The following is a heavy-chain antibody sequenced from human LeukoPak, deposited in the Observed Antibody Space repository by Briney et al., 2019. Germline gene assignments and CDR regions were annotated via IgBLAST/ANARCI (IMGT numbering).Heavy chain of an antibody. CDR1: GGSFSGYY. V-gene: IGHV4-34*01. CDR3: ARLNDYGDRNEYYFDY. D-gene: IGHD4-17*01. CDR2: IYYSGST. J-gene: IGHJ4*02. Sequence: SETLSLTCAVYGGSFSGYYWSWIRQPPGKGLEWIGSIYYSGSTYYNPSLKSRVTISVDTSKNQFSLKLSSVTAADTAVYYCARLNDYGDRNEYYFDYWGQGTLVTVSS.